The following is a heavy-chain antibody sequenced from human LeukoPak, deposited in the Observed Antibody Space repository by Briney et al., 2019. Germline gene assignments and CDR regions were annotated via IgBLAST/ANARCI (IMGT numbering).Heavy chain of an antibody. D-gene: IGHD5-12*01. CDR2: IWYDASSK. J-gene: IGHJ4*02. CDR1: GFTFSSYG. Sequence: PGRSLRLSCAASGFTFSSYGMHWVRQAPGKGLEWVAVIWYDASSKYYADSVKGRFTISRDNSKSTLYLQMNNLRAEETAVYYCASEYSGYGIDYWGQGTLVTVSS. CDR3: ASEYSGYGIDY. V-gene: IGHV3-33*01.